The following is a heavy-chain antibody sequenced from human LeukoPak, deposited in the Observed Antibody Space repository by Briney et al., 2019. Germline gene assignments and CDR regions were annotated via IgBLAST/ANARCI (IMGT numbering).Heavy chain of an antibody. D-gene: IGHD1-26*01. Sequence: GGSLRLSCAASGFTFSSYAMSWVRQAPGKGLEWVSAISGSGGSTYYADSVKGRFTISRDNSKNTLYLQMNSLRAEDTAVYYCAKDQKVVGATTWSSYFDYWGQGTLVTVSS. J-gene: IGHJ4*02. CDR1: GFTFSSYA. CDR3: AKDQKVVGATTWSSYFDY. V-gene: IGHV3-23*01. CDR2: ISGSGGST.